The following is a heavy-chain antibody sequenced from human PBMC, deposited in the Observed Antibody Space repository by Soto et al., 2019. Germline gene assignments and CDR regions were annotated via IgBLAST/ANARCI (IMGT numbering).Heavy chain of an antibody. Sequence: PSETLSLTCAVSGGSISSGGYSWSWIRQPPGKGLEWIGYIYYSGSTNYNPSLKSRVTISVDTSKNQFSLKLSSVTAADTAVYYCARGPTNWGQGTLVTVSS. CDR2: IYYSGST. J-gene: IGHJ4*02. CDR1: GGSISSGGYS. D-gene: IGHD5-12*01. CDR3: ARGPTN. V-gene: IGHV4-61*08.